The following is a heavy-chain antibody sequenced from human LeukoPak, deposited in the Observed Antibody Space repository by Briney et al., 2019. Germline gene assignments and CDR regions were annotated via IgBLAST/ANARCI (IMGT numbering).Heavy chain of an antibody. J-gene: IGHJ4*02. CDR2: IGTAGDT. Sequence: GGSLRLSCAASGFTFSDYDMHWVRQATGKGLEWVSAIGTAGDTYYTGSVKGRFTISRENAKNSSYLQMNSLRAGDTAVYYCARVAKERVGGVYYFDYWGQGALVTVSS. CDR1: GFTFSDYD. D-gene: IGHD1-1*01. CDR3: ARVAKERVGGVYYFDY. V-gene: IGHV3-13*01.